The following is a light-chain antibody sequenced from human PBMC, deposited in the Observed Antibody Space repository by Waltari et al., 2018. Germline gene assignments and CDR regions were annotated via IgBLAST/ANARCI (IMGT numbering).Light chain of an antibody. Sequence: EIVMTQSPATLSVSPGERATLSCRASQSVSSNIAWYQQKPGQAHRLLIYGASTRATGIPARFSGSGSGTEFTLTISSLQSEDFAVYYCQQYNNWPPMYTFGQGTKLEIK. CDR1: QSVSSN. V-gene: IGKV3D-15*01. CDR2: GAS. J-gene: IGKJ2*01. CDR3: QQYNNWPPMYT.